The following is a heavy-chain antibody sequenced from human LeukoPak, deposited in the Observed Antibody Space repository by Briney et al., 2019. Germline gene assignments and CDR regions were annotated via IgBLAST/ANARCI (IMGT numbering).Heavy chain of an antibody. CDR2: IIPILGIA. D-gene: IGHD3-22*01. J-gene: IGHJ4*02. CDR3: ARARGYYYDSSGYIDY. V-gene: IGHV1-69*04. CDR1: VGTFSSYA. Sequence: SVKVSCKASVGTFSSYAISWVRQAPGQGLEWMGRIIPILGIANYAQKFQGRVTITADKSTSTAYMELSSLRSEDTAVYYCARARGYYYDSSGYIDYWGQGTLVTVSS.